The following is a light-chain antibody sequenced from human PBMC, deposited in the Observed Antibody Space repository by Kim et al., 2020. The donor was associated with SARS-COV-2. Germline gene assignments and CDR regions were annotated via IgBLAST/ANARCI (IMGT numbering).Light chain of an antibody. J-gene: IGKJ1*01. CDR1: QSVSTSY. V-gene: IGKV3-20*01. CDR3: QRFGGPLPCT. CDR2: ETS. Sequence: IVLTQSPGTLSLSPGERATLSCRASQSVSTSYVVWYQQKPGQAPRLVMYETSTRATGIPDRFSGSGSGTDFTLTISRLEPEDFAVYFCQRFGGPLPCTFGEGTKVDIK.